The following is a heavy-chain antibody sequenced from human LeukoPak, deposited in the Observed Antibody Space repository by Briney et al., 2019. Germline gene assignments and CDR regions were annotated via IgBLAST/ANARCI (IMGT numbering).Heavy chain of an antibody. D-gene: IGHD3-10*01. J-gene: IGHJ4*02. Sequence: GGSLRLSCAASGFTFSSYAMSWVRQAPGKGLERVSAISGSGGSTYYADSVKGRFTISRDNSKNTLYLQMNGLRAEDTAVYYCAKLRSWAVRGVYDYWGQGTLVTVSS. CDR3: AKLRSWAVRGVYDY. V-gene: IGHV3-23*01. CDR1: GFTFSSYA. CDR2: ISGSGGST.